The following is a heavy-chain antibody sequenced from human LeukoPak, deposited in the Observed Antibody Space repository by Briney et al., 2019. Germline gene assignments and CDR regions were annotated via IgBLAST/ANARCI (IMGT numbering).Heavy chain of an antibody. D-gene: IGHD6-19*01. CDR3: AKPISGGLAVTADWFHP. Sequence: PGGSLRLSCVVSGITFSVYAMSWLRQPPGKGLEWVSTINANSGTTSYAASVRGRFTISRDNSKNTLYLQLNTLRADDTATYYCAKPISGGLAVTADWFHPWGQGTLVVVSS. V-gene: IGHV3-23*01. CDR1: GITFSVYA. J-gene: IGHJ5*01. CDR2: INANSGTT.